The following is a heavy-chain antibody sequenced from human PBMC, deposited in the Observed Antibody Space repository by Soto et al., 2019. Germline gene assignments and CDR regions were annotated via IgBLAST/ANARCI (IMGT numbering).Heavy chain of an antibody. D-gene: IGHD1-26*01. CDR3: ARSWDGYYFDY. Sequence: GASVKVSFKASGGTFSSYASSWVRQAPGQGLEWMGGIIPIFGTANYAQKFQGRVTITADESTSTAYMELSSLRSEDTAVYYCARSWDGYYFDYWGQGTLVTVSS. V-gene: IGHV1-69*13. CDR2: IIPIFGTA. CDR1: GGTFSSYA. J-gene: IGHJ4*02.